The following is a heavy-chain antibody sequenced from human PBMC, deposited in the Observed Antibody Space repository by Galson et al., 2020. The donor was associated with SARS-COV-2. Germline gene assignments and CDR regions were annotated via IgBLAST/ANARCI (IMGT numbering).Heavy chain of an antibody. V-gene: IGHV4-30-4*08. D-gene: IGHD2-21*01. J-gene: IGHJ4*02. CDR3: ARGGWGGDFIDY. CDR2: IFSGGSA. Sequence: SETLSLTCSVSGGSISSGGYQWCWIRQPPGKGLEWIGYIFSGGSAYYNPSLKSRITTSVDTSKNRFSLNLNSVTAAETAVYFCARGGWGGDFIDYWGQGALVTVFS. CDR1: GGSISSGGYQ.